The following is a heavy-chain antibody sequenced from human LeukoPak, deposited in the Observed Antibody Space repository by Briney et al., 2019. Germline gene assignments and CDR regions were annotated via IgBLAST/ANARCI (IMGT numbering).Heavy chain of an antibody. D-gene: IGHD3-16*02. CDR3: ARAISDYVWGSYRQRYYYYYMDV. V-gene: IGHV4-34*01. CDR2: INHSGST. CDR1: GGSFSGYY. Sequence: KPSETLSLTCAVYGGSFSGYYWSWIRQPPGKGLEWIGEINHSGSTNYNPPLKSRVTISVDTSKNQLSLKLSSVTAADTAVYYCARAISDYVWGSYRQRYYYYYMDVWGKGTTVTVSS. J-gene: IGHJ6*03.